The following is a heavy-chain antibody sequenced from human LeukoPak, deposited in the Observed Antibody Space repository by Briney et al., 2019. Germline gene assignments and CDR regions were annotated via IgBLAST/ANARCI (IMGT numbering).Heavy chain of an antibody. CDR1: GYTFTSYY. J-gene: IGHJ5*02. CDR3: ARESIYCSSTSCSVDP. Sequence: ASVKVSCKASGYTFTSYYMHWVRQAPGRGLEWMGIINPSGGSTSYAQKFQGRVTMTRDTSTSTVYMELSSLRSEDTAVYYCARESIYCSSTSCSVDPWGQGTLVTVSS. V-gene: IGHV1-46*01. CDR2: INPSGGST. D-gene: IGHD2-2*01.